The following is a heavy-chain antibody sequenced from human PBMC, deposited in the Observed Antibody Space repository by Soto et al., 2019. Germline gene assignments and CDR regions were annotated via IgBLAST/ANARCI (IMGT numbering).Heavy chain of an antibody. J-gene: IGHJ4*02. Sequence: ASVKVSCKASGYTFSGFYMHWVRQAPGQGLEWMGWINPNSGGTKSAEKFQGRVTMTRDTSISTAYMELSRLPSDDTAVYYCASAAVTGTAGLDFWGQGTQVTVSS. CDR1: GYTFSGFY. D-gene: IGHD6-19*01. CDR2: INPNSGGT. CDR3: ASAAVTGTAGLDF. V-gene: IGHV1-2*02.